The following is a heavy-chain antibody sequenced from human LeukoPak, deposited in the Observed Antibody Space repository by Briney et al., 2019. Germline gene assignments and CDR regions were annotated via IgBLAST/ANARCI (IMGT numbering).Heavy chain of an antibody. J-gene: IGHJ6*02. CDR2: ISYDGSNK. V-gene: IGHV3-30*03. CDR1: GFTFSSYG. D-gene: IGHD3-10*01. CDR3: ARSGTKHYYYYGMDV. Sequence: GRSLRLSCAASGFTFSSYGMHWVRQAPGKGLEWVAVISYDGSNKYYADSVKGRFTISGDNSKNTLYLQMNSLRAEDTAVYYCARSGTKHYYYYGMDVWGQGTTVTVSS.